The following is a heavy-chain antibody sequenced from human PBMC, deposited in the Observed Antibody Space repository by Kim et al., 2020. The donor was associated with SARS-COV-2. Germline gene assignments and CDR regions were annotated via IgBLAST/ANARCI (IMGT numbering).Heavy chain of an antibody. Sequence: GGSLRLSCAASGFTFSNYPMHWVRQAPGKGLEYVSAINSNGDRTAYSNSVKGRFIISRDNSENTLYLQMGSLRPEDTAVYYCVRYNADWAGLDYWGQGPWSPSPQ. D-gene: IGHD3-9*01. CDR1: GFTFSNYP. CDR2: INSNGDRT. J-gene: IGHJ4*02. V-gene: IGHV3-64*01. CDR3: VRYNADWAGLDY.